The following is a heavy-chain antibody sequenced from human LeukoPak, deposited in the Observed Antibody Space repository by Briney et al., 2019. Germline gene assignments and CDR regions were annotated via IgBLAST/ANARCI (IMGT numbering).Heavy chain of an antibody. CDR3: ARGGGYPSPIGY. Sequence: SETLSLTGTLSGGSISTYYWSWIRQPPGKGLEWIGYIYHSGSTNYNPSLKSRVTISVDTSKNQFSLKLSSVTAAVTAVHYCARGGGYPSPIGYWGQGALVTVSS. D-gene: IGHD5-12*01. V-gene: IGHV4-59*01. CDR2: IYHSGST. CDR1: GGSISTYY. J-gene: IGHJ4*02.